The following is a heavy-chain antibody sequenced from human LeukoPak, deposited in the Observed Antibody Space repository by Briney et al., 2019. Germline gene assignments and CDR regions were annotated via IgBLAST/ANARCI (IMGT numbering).Heavy chain of an antibody. V-gene: IGHV3-23*01. J-gene: IGHJ5*02. CDR1: GFTFRNYA. D-gene: IGHD3-10*01. CDR2: ISGIDATT. CDR3: AKELSVLLWFGEFYFDP. Sequence: PGGSLRLSCVASGFTFRNYAMNWVRQAPGRGLEWVSGISGIDATTHYADSVKGRFTISRDNSKNTVYLQMNSLRAEDTAVYYCAKELSVLLWFGEFYFDPWGQGTLVTVSS.